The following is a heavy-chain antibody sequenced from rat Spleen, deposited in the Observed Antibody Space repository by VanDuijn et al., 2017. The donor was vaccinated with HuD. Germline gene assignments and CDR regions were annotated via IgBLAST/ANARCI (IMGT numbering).Heavy chain of an antibody. V-gene: IGHV2-1*01. Sequence: QVQLKESGPGLVQPSQTLSLTCTVSEFSLTGNNIHWVRQPPGKGLEWMGGIWGDGSTSYNSALRSRLSISRDTSKNQVFLKVNSLQTDDTAIYICTRGLGDYWGQGVMVTVSS. J-gene: IGHJ2*01. CDR3: TRGLGDY. D-gene: IGHD5-1*01. CDR2: IWGDGST. CDR1: EFSLTGNN.